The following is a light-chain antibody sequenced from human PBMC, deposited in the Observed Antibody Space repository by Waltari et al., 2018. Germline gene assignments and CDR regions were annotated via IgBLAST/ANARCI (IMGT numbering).Light chain of an antibody. Sequence: RATLSCRASQSVSSSYLAWYQQKPGQAPRVLIHGASNRATGIPDRFSGSGSGTDFTLTISRLEPEDFAVYYCQQYGSSPWTFGQETKVEIK. CDR3: QQYGSSPWT. J-gene: IGKJ1*01. V-gene: IGKV3-20*01. CDR1: QSVSSSY. CDR2: GAS.